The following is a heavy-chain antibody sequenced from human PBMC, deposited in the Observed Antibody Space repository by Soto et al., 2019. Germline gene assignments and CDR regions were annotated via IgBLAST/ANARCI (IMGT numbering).Heavy chain of an antibody. Sequence: EVQLVESGGGLVQPGGSLRLSCAASGFTFSSYDMHWVRQATGEGLEWVSAITSTGDTYYPGSVKGRFTISRENAKNSLYLQMNSMRAGDTAVYYCARSYYGMDVWGQGTTVTVSS. V-gene: IGHV3-13*01. CDR1: GFTFSSYD. CDR3: ARSYYGMDV. J-gene: IGHJ6*02. CDR2: ITSTGDT.